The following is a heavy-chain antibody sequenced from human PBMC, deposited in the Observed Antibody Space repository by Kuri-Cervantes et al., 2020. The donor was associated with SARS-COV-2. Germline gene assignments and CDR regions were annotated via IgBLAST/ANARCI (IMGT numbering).Heavy chain of an antibody. V-gene: IGHV4-34*01. CDR1: GGSFSGYY. Sequence: SETLSLTCAVYGGSFSGYYWSWVRQPPGKGLEWIGEINHSGSSNYNPSLKSRVTISVDTSKNQFSLKLSYVTAADTAVYYCAAKGCHNQKRTRCYNDYWGQGTLVTGSS. J-gene: IGHJ4*02. CDR2: INHSGSS. D-gene: IGHD2-2*01. CDR3: AAKGCHNQKRTRCYNDY.